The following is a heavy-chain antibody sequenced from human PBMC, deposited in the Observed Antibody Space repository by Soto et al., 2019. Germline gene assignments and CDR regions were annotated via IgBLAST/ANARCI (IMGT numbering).Heavy chain of an antibody. D-gene: IGHD3-10*01. CDR3: ATSLGFGDFDY. CDR1: GFTFSSYS. Sequence: GGSLRLSCAASGFTFSSYSMHWLRQAPGKGLEWVSSISGTSGYIYYADSVKGRFTISRDNAQNSLYLQMDSLRAEDTAVYYCATSLGFGDFDYWGQGTLVTVSS. J-gene: IGHJ4*02. CDR2: ISGTSGYI. V-gene: IGHV3-21*01.